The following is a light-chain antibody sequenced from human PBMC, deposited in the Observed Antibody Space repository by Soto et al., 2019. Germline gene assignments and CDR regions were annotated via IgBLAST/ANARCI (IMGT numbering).Light chain of an antibody. V-gene: IGLV2-14*01. CDR3: SSYTSSSTLYV. J-gene: IGLJ1*01. CDR2: DVS. Sequence: DLHQAASVTVSPGQSSTISCTGTSSDVGGYNYVSWYQQHPGKAPKLMIYDVSNRPPGVSNRFSGSKSGNTASLTISGLQAEDEADYYCSSYTSSSTLYVFGTGTKVTVL. CDR1: SSDVGGYNY.